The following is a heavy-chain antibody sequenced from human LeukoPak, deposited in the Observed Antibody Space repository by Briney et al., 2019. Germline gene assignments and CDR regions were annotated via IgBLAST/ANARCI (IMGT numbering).Heavy chain of an antibody. Sequence: SETLSLTCTVSGGSVSSRSYFWGWIRQPPGKGLEWIGTMFYSGSTHYYPSLKSRVTISVDTSKNQFFLKLNSVTAADTAVYYCAVAGVRHYAGSGLYAFDFWDQGTMVTVSS. D-gene: IGHD3-22*01. CDR2: MFYSGST. CDR1: GGSVSSRSYF. J-gene: IGHJ3*01. CDR3: AVAGVRHYAGSGLYAFDF. V-gene: IGHV4-39*01.